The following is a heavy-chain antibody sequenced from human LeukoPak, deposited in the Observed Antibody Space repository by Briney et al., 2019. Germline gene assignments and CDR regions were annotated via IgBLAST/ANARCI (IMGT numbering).Heavy chain of an antibody. CDR1: GGSISSYY. CDR2: IYTSGST. CDR3: ARSHPSYCSSTSCYGNWFDP. J-gene: IGHJ5*02. V-gene: IGHV4-4*07. D-gene: IGHD2-2*01. Sequence: SETLSLTCTVSGGSISSYYWSWIRQPAGKGLEWIGRIYTSGSTNYNPSLKSGVTMSVDTSKNQFSLKLSSVTAADTAVYYCARSHPSYCSSTSCYGNWFDPWGQGTLVTVSS.